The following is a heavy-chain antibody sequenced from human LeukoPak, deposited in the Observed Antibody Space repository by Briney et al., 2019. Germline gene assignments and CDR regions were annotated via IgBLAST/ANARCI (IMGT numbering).Heavy chain of an antibody. V-gene: IGHV1-69*04. CDR3: AVDFWRSQGFDY. CDR2: TIPIFGIA. J-gene: IGHJ4*02. CDR1: GGTFSSYA. D-gene: IGHD3-3*01. Sequence: SVKVSCKASGGTFSSYAISWVRQAPGQGLEWMGRTIPIFGIANYAQKFQGRVTITADKSTSTAYMELSSLRSEDTAVYYCAVDFWRSQGFDYWGQGTLVTVSS.